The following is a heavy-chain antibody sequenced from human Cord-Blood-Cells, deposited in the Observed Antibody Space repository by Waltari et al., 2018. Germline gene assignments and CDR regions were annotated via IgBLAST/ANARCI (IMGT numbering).Heavy chain of an antibody. V-gene: IGHV1-69*01. CDR1: GGTFGSYA. CDR2: NIPIFGTA. CDR3: ASPGKQQLVPYYFDY. J-gene: IGHJ4*02. Sequence: VQRVQSGGEVKKPASSVKVYCKASGGTFGSYANRRGRQGPGQGLGWMGGNIPIFGTANNAQKFQGRVTITADESTSTAYMELSSLRSEDTAVYYCASPGKQQLVPYYFDYWGQGTLVTVSS. D-gene: IGHD6-13*01.